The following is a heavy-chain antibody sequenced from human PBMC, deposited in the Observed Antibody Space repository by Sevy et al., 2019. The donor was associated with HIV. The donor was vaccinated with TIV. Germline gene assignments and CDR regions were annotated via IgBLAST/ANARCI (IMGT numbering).Heavy chain of an antibody. CDR3: ARDSDSTRYYYMDV. D-gene: IGHD1-26*01. CDR2: IKQDGSEK. J-gene: IGHJ6*03. Sequence: GGSLRLSCAVSGFTFSSYWMSWVRQPPGKGLEWVANIKQDGSEKYYVDSVKGRFTISRDNAKKSLYLQMNSLRAEDTAVYYCARDSDSTRYYYMDVWGKGTTVTVSS. V-gene: IGHV3-7*01. CDR1: GFTFSSYW.